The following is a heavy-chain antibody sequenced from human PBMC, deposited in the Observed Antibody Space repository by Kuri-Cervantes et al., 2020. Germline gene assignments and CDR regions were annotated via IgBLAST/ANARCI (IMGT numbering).Heavy chain of an antibody. CDR2: IYTSGST. CDR3: ARAEYSSGWYVYFDY. J-gene: IGHJ4*02. CDR1: GGSISSGSYY. V-gene: IGHV4-61*02. Sequence: SCTISGGSISSGSYYWSWIRQPAGKGLEWIGRIYTSGSTNYNPSLKSRVTISVDTSKNQFSLKLSSVTAADTAVYYCARAEYSSGWYVYFDYWGQGTLVTVSS. D-gene: IGHD6-19*01.